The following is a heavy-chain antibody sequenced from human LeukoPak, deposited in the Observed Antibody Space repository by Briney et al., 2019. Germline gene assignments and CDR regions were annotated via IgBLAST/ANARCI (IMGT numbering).Heavy chain of an antibody. CDR2: IYYSGST. V-gene: IGHV4-59*12. Sequence: SETLSLTCTVSGGSISNYYWSWIRQSPGKGLEWIGYIYYSGSTNYNPSLKSRVTMSVDTSKNQFSLKLSSVTAADTAVYYCARVRVGAPVSAFDIWGQGTMVTVSS. D-gene: IGHD1-26*01. CDR1: GGSISNYY. J-gene: IGHJ3*02. CDR3: ARVRVGAPVSAFDI.